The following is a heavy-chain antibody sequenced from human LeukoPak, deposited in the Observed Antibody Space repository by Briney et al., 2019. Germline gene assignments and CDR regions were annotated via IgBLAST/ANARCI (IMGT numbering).Heavy chain of an antibody. Sequence: GESLKISCKGSGYSLTSYWIGWVRQLPAKGLEWMGIIYPGDSDTRYSPSFQGQVTISVDKSISTAYLQWSSLKASHTAMYYCARSWVAGYGTVLDYWGQGTLVTVSS. D-gene: IGHD6-19*01. V-gene: IGHV5-51*01. J-gene: IGHJ4*02. CDR2: IYPGDSDT. CDR3: ARSWVAGYGTVLDY. CDR1: GYSLTSYW.